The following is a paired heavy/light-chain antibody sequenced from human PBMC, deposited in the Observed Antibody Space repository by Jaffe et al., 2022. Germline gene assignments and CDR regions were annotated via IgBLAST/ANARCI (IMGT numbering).Light chain of an antibody. Sequence: SYELTQPPSVSVSPGQTARITCSGDALPKKYAYWYQQKSGQAPVLVIYEDSKRPSGIPERFSGSSSGTMATLTISGAQVEDEADYYCYSTDSSGNPWVFGGGTKLTVL. CDR1: ALPKKY. CDR3: YSTDSSGNPWV. CDR2: EDS. J-gene: IGLJ3*02. V-gene: IGLV3-10*01.
Heavy chain of an antibody. CDR2: IKQDGSEK. CDR1: GFTFSSYW. Sequence: EVQLVESGGGLVQPGGSLRLSCAASGFTFSSYWMSWVRQAPGKGLEWVANIKQDGSEKYYVDSVKGRFTISRDNAKNSLYLQMNSLRAEDTAVYYCALTPVEQWLTTDFDYWGQGTLVTVSS. CDR3: ALTPVEQWLTTDFDY. J-gene: IGHJ4*02. V-gene: IGHV3-7*01. D-gene: IGHD6-19*01.